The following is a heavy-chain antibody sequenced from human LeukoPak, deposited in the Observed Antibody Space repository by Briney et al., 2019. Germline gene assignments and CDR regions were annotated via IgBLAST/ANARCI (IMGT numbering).Heavy chain of an antibody. CDR1: GYTFTGYY. D-gene: IGHD1-26*01. V-gene: IGHV1-2*02. J-gene: IGHJ3*02. CDR2: INPNSGGT. Sequence: ASVKVSCKASGYTFTGYYMHWERQAPGQGLEWMGWINPNSGGTNYAQKFQGRVTMTRDTSISTAYMELSRLRSDDTAVYYCAREVGATTWGAFDIWGQGTMVTVSS. CDR3: AREVGATTWGAFDI.